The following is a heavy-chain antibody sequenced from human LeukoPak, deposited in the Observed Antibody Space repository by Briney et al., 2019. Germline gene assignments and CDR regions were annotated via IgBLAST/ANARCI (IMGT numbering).Heavy chain of an antibody. V-gene: IGHV3-23*01. CDR1: GFTFSSYA. CDR3: AKVRHAGDSGWNRYYGMDV. CDR2: ISGSGGST. Sequence: GGSLRLSCAASGFTFSSYAMSWVRQAPGKGLEWVSAISGSGGSTYYADSVKGRFTISRDNSKNTLYLQMNSLRAEDTAVYYCAKVRHAGDSGWNRYYGMDVWGQGTTVTVSS. D-gene: IGHD4-17*01. J-gene: IGHJ6*02.